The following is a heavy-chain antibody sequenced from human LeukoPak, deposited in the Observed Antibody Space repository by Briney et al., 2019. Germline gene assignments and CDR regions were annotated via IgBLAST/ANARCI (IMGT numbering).Heavy chain of an antibody. Sequence: GGSLRLSCAASGFTFSSYAMSWVRQAPGKGLEWVSAISGSGGSTYYADSVKGRFTISRDNSKNTLYLQMNSLRAEDTAVYYCANDRAVYYDFWSGYFDYWGQGTLVTVSA. J-gene: IGHJ4*02. V-gene: IGHV3-23*01. CDR3: ANDRAVYYDFWSGYFDY. CDR1: GFTFSSYA. CDR2: ISGSGGST. D-gene: IGHD3-3*01.